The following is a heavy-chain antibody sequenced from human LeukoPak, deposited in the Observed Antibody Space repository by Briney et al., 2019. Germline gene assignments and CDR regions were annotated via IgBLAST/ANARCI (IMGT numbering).Heavy chain of an antibody. J-gene: IGHJ4*02. Sequence: SETLSLTCAVYGGSFSGYYWSWIRQPPGKGLEWIGEINHSGSTNYNPPLKSRVTISADTSKNQFSLNLTSVTAADTAVYYCARGPRVESYSSGWYVNYWGQGTLVTVSS. CDR3: ARGPRVESYSSGWYVNY. D-gene: IGHD6-19*01. CDR2: INHSGST. V-gene: IGHV4-34*01. CDR1: GGSFSGYY.